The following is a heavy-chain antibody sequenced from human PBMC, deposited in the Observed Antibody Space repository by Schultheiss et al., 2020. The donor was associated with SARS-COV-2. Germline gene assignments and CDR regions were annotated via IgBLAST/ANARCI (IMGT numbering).Heavy chain of an antibody. D-gene: IGHD3-3*01. Sequence: GGSLRLSCAASGFTFSRYWMHWVRQAPGKGLLWVSRINSDGSTTRYADSVKGRFTISRDNAKNTLYLQMNSLRAEDTAVYYCARVAAYYDFWSGYSSDPDYYYYYYMDVWGKGTTVTVSS. V-gene: IGHV3-74*01. CDR2: INSDGSTT. CDR3: ARVAAYYDFWSGYSSDPDYYYYYYMDV. J-gene: IGHJ6*03. CDR1: GFTFSRYW.